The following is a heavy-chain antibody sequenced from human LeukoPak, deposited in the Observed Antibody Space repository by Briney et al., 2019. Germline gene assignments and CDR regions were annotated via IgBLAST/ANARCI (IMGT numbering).Heavy chain of an antibody. CDR3: ARDVEGGTFDI. V-gene: IGHV3-7*05. D-gene: IGHD3-16*01. CDR2: IDQSGGRN. J-gene: IGHJ3*02. Sequence: QPGGSLRLSCAASGFTFSRFLMNWVRQAPGRGLEWVANIDQSGGRNNYVDSVKGRFTISRDNAKNSLFLEMSSLRADDTAVYFCARDVEGGTFDIWGQGTTLTVSS. CDR1: GFTFSRFL.